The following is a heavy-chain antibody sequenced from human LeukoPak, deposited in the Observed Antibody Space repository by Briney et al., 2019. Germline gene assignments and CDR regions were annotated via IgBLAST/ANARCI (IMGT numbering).Heavy chain of an antibody. V-gene: IGHV4-39*01. D-gene: IGHD5-24*01. CDR1: GGSISSSSYY. CDR3: ARVVGRDGYNDAFDI. J-gene: IGHJ3*02. CDR2: IYYSGST. Sequence: SETLSLTCTVSGGSISSSSYYWGWIRQPPGKGLEWIGSIYYSGSTYYNPSLKSRVTISVGTSKNQFSLKLSSVTAADTAVYYCARVVGRDGYNDAFDIWGQGTMVTVSS.